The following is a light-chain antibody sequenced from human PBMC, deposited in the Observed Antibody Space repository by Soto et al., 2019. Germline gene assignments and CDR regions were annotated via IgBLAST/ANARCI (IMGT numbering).Light chain of an antibody. V-gene: IGKV3-20*01. Sequence: EIVLTQSPATLSLSPGERATLSCRASLSLSSSYIAWYQQKPGQAPRLLIYGASSRATGIPDRFSGSGSGTEFTLTITRLEPEDFAVYHCQQYGNSPWTFGQGTKV. CDR3: QQYGNSPWT. CDR2: GAS. J-gene: IGKJ1*01. CDR1: LSLSSSY.